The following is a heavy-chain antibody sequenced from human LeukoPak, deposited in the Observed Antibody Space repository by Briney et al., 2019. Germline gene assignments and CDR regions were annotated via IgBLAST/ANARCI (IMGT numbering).Heavy chain of an antibody. CDR2: SGSS. Sequence: SETLSLTCTVSGGSFSDFYWTWIRQSPGQGLEWIGCSGSSNYNPSLKSRVTISVDTSKRHFSLTLSSVTAADTGIYYCARTRRHYYGSGKNLTPWPAGLDVWGQGTTVIVS. D-gene: IGHD3-10*01. V-gene: IGHV4-59*01. J-gene: IGHJ6*02. CDR3: ARTRRHYYGSGKNLTPWPAGLDV. CDR1: GGSFSDFY.